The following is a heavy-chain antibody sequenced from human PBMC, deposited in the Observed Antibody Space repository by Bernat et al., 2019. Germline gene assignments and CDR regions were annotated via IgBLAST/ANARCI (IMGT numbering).Heavy chain of an antibody. D-gene: IGHD4-17*01. Sequence: EVQLVESGGGLVQPGGSLRLSCAASGFTFSSYWMSWVRQAPVKGLEWVANIKQDGSEKYYMDLLKGRFTVSRNNAKNSLYLQMNSLRAEDTAVYYCAKDCIFDGDYDPYLDYWGQGTLVTVSS. CDR1: GFTFSSYW. V-gene: IGHV3-7*03. CDR3: AKDCIFDGDYDPYLDY. J-gene: IGHJ4*02. CDR2: IKQDGSEK.